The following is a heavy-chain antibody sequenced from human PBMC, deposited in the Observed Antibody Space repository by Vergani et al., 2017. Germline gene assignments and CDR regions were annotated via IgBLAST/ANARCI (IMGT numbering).Heavy chain of an antibody. CDR1: GFTFSSYW. Sequence: EVQLVESGGGLVQPGGSLRLSCAASGFTFSSYWMHWVRQAPGKGLVWVSRINSDGSSTSYADSVKGRFTISRDNAKNTLYLQMNSLRAEDTAVYYCARVGDQLLAPSYYYYGMDVWGQGTTVTVSS. CDR2: INSDGSST. J-gene: IGHJ6*02. CDR3: ARVGDQLLAPSYYYYGMDV. V-gene: IGHV3-74*02. D-gene: IGHD2-2*01.